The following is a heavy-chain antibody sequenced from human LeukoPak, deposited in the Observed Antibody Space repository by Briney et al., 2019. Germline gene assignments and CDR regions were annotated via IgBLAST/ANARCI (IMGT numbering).Heavy chain of an antibody. V-gene: IGHV3-33*06. Sequence: PGKSLTLSCVASQFTFSHYGMHWVRQALGKGLEWVAVIWNDGSNQYYADSVKGRFTISRDNSQNTVFLRMNSLRAEDTAVYYCAKDAQRGFDYSNSLEYWGQGTLVTVS. CDR2: IWNDGSNQ. D-gene: IGHD4-11*01. CDR3: AKDAQRGFDYSNSLEY. J-gene: IGHJ4*02. CDR1: QFTFSHYG.